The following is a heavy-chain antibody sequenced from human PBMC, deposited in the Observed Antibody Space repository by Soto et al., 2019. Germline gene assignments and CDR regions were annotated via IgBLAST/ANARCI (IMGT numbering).Heavy chain of an antibody. CDR3: AAGNYYDSSGYSNDY. CDR2: IVVGSGNT. V-gene: IGHV1-58*02. Sequence: VKVSCKASGFPFTSFTMQWVRQARGQRLEWIGWIVVGSGNTKYAQRFQERVTITRDMSTSTAYMELSSLRSEDTAVYYCAAGNYYDSSGYSNDYWGQGTLVTVSS. J-gene: IGHJ4*02. CDR1: GFPFTSFT. D-gene: IGHD3-22*01.